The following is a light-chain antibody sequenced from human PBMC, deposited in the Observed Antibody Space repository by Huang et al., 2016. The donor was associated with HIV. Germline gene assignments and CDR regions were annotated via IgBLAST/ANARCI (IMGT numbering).Light chain of an antibody. Sequence: EIVLTQSPGTLSLSPGERATLSCWASQSVTSDYVAWYQQKPGQAPRLLIFDASIKADGMPDRFSGGRSGTYFTLTISRLEPGDFAVYYCQQYGSSLGTFGGGTKVEIK. CDR1: QSVTSDY. CDR2: DAS. CDR3: QQYGSSLGT. J-gene: IGKJ4*01. V-gene: IGKV3-20*01.